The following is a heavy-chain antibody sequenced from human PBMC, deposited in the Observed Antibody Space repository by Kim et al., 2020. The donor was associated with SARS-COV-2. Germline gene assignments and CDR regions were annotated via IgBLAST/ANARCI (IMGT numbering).Heavy chain of an antibody. V-gene: IGHV3-15*01. D-gene: IGHD5-12*01. CDR3: TTDLFSGYDGDFDY. J-gene: IGHJ4*02. Sequence: AAPVKGRFTISRDDSKNTLYLQMNSLKTEDTAVYYCTTDLFSGYDGDFDYWGQGTLVTVSS.